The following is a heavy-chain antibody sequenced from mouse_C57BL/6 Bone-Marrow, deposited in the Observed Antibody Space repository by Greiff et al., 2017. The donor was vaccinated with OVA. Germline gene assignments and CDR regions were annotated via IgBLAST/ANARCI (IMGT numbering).Heavy chain of an antibody. CDR3: ARDYDYGEGFAY. J-gene: IGHJ3*01. Sequence: VQLQQSGPELVKPGASVKISCKASGYTFTDYYMNWVKQSHGKSLEWIGDINPNNGGTSYNQKFKGKATLTVDKSSSTAYMELRSLTSEDSAVYYCARDYDYGEGFAYWGQGTLVTVSA. D-gene: IGHD2-4*01. V-gene: IGHV1-26*01. CDR2: INPNNGGT. CDR1: GYTFTDYY.